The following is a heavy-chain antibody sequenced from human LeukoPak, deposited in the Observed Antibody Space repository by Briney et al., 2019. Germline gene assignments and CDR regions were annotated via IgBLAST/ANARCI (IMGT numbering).Heavy chain of an antibody. CDR1: GYTFGTHW. CDR2: INPSGDFR. CDR3: ASCYSSGYYFYHYFDY. D-gene: IGHD3-22*01. J-gene: IGHJ4*02. Sequence: ASVKVSCKASGYTFGTHWMHWVRQAPGQGLEWVALINPSGDFRSYAQKFQGRLTVTRDMSTRTAYMELSSLRSEDTAVYYCASCYSSGYYFYHYFDYWGQGTLVTVSS. V-gene: IGHV1-46*01.